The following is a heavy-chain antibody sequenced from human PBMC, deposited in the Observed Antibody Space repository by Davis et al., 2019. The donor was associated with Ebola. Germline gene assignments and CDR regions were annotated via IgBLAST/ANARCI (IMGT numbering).Heavy chain of an antibody. V-gene: IGHV4-34*01. CDR1: GGSFSGYY. D-gene: IGHD1-26*01. Sequence: PSETLSLTCAVYGGSFSGYYWSWIRQPPGKGLEWIGEINHSGSTNYNPSLKSRVTISVDTSKNQFSLKLSSVTAADTAVYYCARGREDGSYPSFDYWGQGTLVTVSS. J-gene: IGHJ4*02. CDR3: ARGREDGSYPSFDY. CDR2: INHSGST.